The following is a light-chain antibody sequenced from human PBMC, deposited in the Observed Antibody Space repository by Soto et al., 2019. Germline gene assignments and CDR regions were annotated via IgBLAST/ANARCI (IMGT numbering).Light chain of an antibody. CDR2: DAS. CDR3: LQYDNVPWT. CDR1: QDITIY. Sequence: DVQVTQSPSSLSASVGDRVTITCQASQDITIYLNWYQQKPGKAPKLLISDASNLETGVPSRFSGSGSGTHFAFTISSLQPEDIATYYCLQYDNVPWTFGEGTKVDIK. J-gene: IGKJ1*01. V-gene: IGKV1-33*01.